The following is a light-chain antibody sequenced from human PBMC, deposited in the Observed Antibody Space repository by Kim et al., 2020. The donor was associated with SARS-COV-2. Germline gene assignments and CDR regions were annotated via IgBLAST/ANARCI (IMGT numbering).Light chain of an antibody. V-gene: IGLV3-19*01. CDR2: GKI. CDR1: SLRSYY. J-gene: IGLJ3*02. Sequence: ALGQTFRITCQGDSLRSYYASWYQQNPGQATVLVIYGKINRPSGIPDRFSGSSSGNTASLTITGAQAEDAADYYCNSRDSSGNHLVFGGGTQLTVL. CDR3: NSRDSSGNHLV.